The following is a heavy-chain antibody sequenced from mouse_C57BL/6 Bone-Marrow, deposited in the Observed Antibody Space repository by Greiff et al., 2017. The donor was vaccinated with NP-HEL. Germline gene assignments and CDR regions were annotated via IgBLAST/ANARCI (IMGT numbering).Heavy chain of an antibody. J-gene: IGHJ2*01. CDR3: ARSGSSGYSYFGD. CDR2: IDPSDSET. D-gene: IGHD3-2*02. CDR1: GYTFTSYW. V-gene: IGHV1-52*01. Sequence: QVQLQQPGAELVRPGSSVKLSCKASGYTFTSYWMHWVKQRPIQGLEWIGNIDPSDSETHYNQKFKDKATLTVDKSSSTAYMQLSSLTSEDSAVYYCARSGSSGYSYFGDWGQGTTLTVSS.